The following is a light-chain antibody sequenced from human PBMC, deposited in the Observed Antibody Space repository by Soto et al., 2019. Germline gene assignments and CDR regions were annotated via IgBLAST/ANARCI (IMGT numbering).Light chain of an antibody. CDR2: GAS. CDR1: QSVSNNY. CDR3: QQYGSSHPIT. V-gene: IGKV3-20*01. J-gene: IGKJ5*01. Sequence: EIVMTHSPFTLSVSPGSRSTLSCRASQSVSNNYLAWYQQKPCQAPRLLIYGASNRATGIPDRFSGSGSGTDFTLTISRLETADFAVYYCQQYGSSHPITFGHGTRLEIK.